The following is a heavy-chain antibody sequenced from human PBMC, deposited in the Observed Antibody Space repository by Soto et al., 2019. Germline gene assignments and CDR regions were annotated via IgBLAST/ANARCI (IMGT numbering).Heavy chain of an antibody. Sequence: SETLSLTCTVSGGSIISYYCSFVRQPPGKGLEWIGYIYYSGTTNYNPSLKSRATISVDMSKNQFSLKLNSVTAADTAVYYCARGNSPVHFDYWGQGTLVTVSS. V-gene: IGHV4-59*01. J-gene: IGHJ4*02. CDR2: IYYSGTT. CDR1: GGSIISYY. D-gene: IGHD1-7*01. CDR3: ARGNSPVHFDY.